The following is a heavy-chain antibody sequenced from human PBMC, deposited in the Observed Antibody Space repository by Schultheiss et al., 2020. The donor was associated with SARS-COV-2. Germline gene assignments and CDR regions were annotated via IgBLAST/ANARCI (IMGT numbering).Heavy chain of an antibody. D-gene: IGHD3-22*01. CDR3: VRDVNYFDSSGSYLNAADY. CDR2: IHDSGST. V-gene: IGHV4-59*12. Sequence: SETLSLTCTVSGVSISSYCWNWIRQPPGKGLEWIGFIHDSGSTNYNPSLKSRVTISVDTSKNLFSLKLNSVTAADTAVYYCVRDVNYFDSSGSYLNAADYWGQGTLVTVSS. J-gene: IGHJ4*02. CDR1: GVSISSYC.